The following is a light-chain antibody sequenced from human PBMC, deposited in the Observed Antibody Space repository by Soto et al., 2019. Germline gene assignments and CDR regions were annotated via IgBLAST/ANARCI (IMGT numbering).Light chain of an antibody. CDR2: DAS. CDR3: QQYNTYST. V-gene: IGKV1-8*01. CDR1: QGISSY. J-gene: IGKJ1*01. Sequence: AIRMTQSPSSFSASTGDRVTITCRASQGISSYLAWYQQKPGKAPKLLIYDASSLESGVPSRFSGSGSGTEFTLTISCLQPDDFATYYCQQYNTYSTFGQGTKVDNK.